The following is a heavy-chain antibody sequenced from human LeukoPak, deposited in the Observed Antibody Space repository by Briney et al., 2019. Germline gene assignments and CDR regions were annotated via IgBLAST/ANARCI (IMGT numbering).Heavy chain of an antibody. CDR1: GFTFSDYY. J-gene: IGHJ5*02. V-gene: IGHV3-11*01. CDR3: ARDTHHYDFWSGYYNWFDP. D-gene: IGHD3-3*01. CDR2: ISSSGSTI. Sequence: GGSLRLSCAASGFTFSDYYMSWIRQAPGKGLEWVPYISSSGSTIYYADSVKGRFTISRDNAKNSLYLQMNSLRAEDTAVYYCARDTHHYDFWSGYYNWFDPWGQGTLVTVSS.